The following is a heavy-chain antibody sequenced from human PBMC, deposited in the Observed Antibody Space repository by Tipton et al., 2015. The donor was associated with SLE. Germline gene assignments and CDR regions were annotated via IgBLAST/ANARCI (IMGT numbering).Heavy chain of an antibody. J-gene: IGHJ3*01. CDR2: IYTSGAT. D-gene: IGHD2/OR15-2a*01. CDR1: GVSISSSY. V-gene: IGHV4-4*07. Sequence: GLVKPSETLSLTCNVSGVSISSSYWSWIRQPAGKGLEWIGRIYTSGATDDNHSLKSRVTMSVDMSKNQIFLKMTSVTAADSAVYICARVWLNNAFDLWGPGTRVTVSS. CDR3: ARVWLNNAFDL.